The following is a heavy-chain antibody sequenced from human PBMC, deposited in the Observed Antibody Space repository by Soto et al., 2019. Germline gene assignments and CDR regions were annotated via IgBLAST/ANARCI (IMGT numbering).Heavy chain of an antibody. CDR2: IIPHIGDT. CDR1: GYTFSSYA. V-gene: IGHV1-18*04. Sequence: ASVKVSCKASGYTFSSYAITWVRQAPGQGLEWMGWIIPHIGDTNYAQKFQGRVTITADKSTSTAYMELSSLRSEDTAVYYCARTARNYYYYMDVWGKGTTVTVSS. J-gene: IGHJ6*03. CDR3: ARTARNYYYYMDV.